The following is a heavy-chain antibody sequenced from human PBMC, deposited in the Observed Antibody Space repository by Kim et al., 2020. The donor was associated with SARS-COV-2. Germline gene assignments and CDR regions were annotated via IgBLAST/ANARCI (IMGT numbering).Heavy chain of an antibody. CDR2: IYYSGST. V-gene: IGHV4-61*01. Sequence: SETLSLTCTVSGGSVSSGSYYWSWIRQPPGKGLEWIGYIYYSGSTNYNPSLKSRVTISVDTSKNQFSLKLSSVTAADTAVYYCARDLTYYDFWSGYRHWG. CDR1: GGSVSSGSYY. D-gene: IGHD3-3*01. J-gene: IGHJ1*01. CDR3: ARDLTYYDFWSGYRH.